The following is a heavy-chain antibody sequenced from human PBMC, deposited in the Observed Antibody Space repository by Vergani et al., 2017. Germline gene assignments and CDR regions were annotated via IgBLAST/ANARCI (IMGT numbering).Heavy chain of an antibody. CDR1: GGSFSGYY. J-gene: IGHJ2*01. CDR2: INHSGNT. CDR3: ARGSSIAARRRYWYFDL. Sequence: QVQLQQGGAGLLKPSETLSLTCAVYGGSFSGYYGSWIRQHPGKGLGWIGEINHSGNTNYNPSLKSRVTITVDTSKKQFSLKLSSVTAADPAVYYCARGSSIAARRRYWYFDLWGRGTLVTVSS. V-gene: IGHV4-34*01. D-gene: IGHD6-6*01.